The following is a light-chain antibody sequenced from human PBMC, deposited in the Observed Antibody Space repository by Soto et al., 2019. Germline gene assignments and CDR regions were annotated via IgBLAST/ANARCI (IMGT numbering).Light chain of an antibody. CDR2: DVS. Sequence: QSALTQPASVSGSPGQSITISCTGTSSDVGGYNYVSWYQQHPGKAPKLMIYDVSIRPSGVSNRFSGSKSGNTASPTISGLQAVDEADYYCSSYTSSSTLDVFGTGTKVTVL. CDR3: SSYTSSSTLDV. J-gene: IGLJ1*01. V-gene: IGLV2-14*01. CDR1: SSDVGGYNY.